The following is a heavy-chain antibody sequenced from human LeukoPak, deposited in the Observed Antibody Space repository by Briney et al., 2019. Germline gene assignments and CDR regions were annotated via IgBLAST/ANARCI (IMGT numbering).Heavy chain of an antibody. V-gene: IGHV1-8*03. Sequence: ASVKVSCKASGYTFTSYGINWVRQATGQGLEWMGWMNPNSGSTGYAQKFQGRVTITRNTSISTAYMELSSLRSEDTAVYYCARAYTGHYIGGFDYWGQGTLVTVSS. CDR3: ARAYTGHYIGGFDY. CDR1: GYTFTSYG. CDR2: MNPNSGST. D-gene: IGHD3-16*01. J-gene: IGHJ4*02.